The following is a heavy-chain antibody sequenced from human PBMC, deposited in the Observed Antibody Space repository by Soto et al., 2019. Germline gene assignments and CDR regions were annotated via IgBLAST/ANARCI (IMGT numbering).Heavy chain of an antibody. CDR1: GGSISSSSYY. Sequence: SETLSLTCTVSGGSISSSSYYWGWIRQPSGKGLEWIGSIYYSGSTYYNPSLKSRVTISVDTSKNQFSLKLSSVTAADTAVYYCARNIVGATAYPYWGQGTLVTVSS. CDR2: IYYSGST. CDR3: ARNIVGATAYPY. J-gene: IGHJ4*02. V-gene: IGHV4-39*01. D-gene: IGHD1-26*01.